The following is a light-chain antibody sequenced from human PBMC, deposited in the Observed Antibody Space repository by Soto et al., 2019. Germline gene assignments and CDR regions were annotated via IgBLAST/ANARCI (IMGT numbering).Light chain of an antibody. J-gene: IGKJ1*01. Sequence: DIQMTQIPSTRSASVVDRFTITCRARQSIDRWLAWYRQEPGKATEVLIWDASSLQRGAPSRFSGSGSGTEFTLTISSLQPEDFATYYCQQYNSYSRPFGQGTKVDIK. V-gene: IGKV1-5*01. CDR1: QSIDRW. CDR3: QQYNSYSRP. CDR2: DAS.